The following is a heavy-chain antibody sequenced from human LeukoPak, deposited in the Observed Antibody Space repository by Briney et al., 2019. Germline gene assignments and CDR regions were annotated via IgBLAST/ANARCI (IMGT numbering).Heavy chain of an antibody. CDR3: ARGLSGWLDY. V-gene: IGHV4-39*07. CDR1: GGSISSSSYY. Sequence: PSETLSLTCTVSGGSISSSSYYWGWIRQPPGKGLEWIGSIYYSGSTYYNPSLKSRVTISVDTSKNQFSLKLSSVTAADTAVYYCARGLSGWLDYWGQGTLVTVSS. J-gene: IGHJ4*02. CDR2: IYYSGST. D-gene: IGHD6-19*01.